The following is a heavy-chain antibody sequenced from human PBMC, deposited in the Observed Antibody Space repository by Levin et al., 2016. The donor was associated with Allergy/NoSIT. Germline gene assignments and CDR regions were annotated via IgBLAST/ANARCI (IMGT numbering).Heavy chain of an antibody. J-gene: IGHJ4*02. V-gene: IGHV3-30-3*01. CDR3: AREIGGKEGRTFDY. D-gene: IGHD2-15*01. CDR2: ISYEGSTQ. Sequence: EGSLRLSCAASGFTFSSYAMHWVRQAPGKGLEWVAVISYEGSTQYYADSVNGRFTISRDNSKNTLYVQMNSLRAEDTAVYHCAREIGGKEGRTFDYWGQGTLVTVSS. CDR1: GFTFSSYA.